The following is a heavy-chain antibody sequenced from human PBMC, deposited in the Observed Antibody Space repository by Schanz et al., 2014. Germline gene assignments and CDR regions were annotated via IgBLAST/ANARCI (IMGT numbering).Heavy chain of an antibody. J-gene: IGHJ3*02. CDR1: RYTFNTYG. D-gene: IGHD5-18*01. CDR2: ISAYTNNT. Sequence: QGQLVQSGPEVKEPGASVKVSCEASRYTFNTYGLNWVRQAPGQGLEWMGWISAYTNNTNYAQKFQDRVTMTTDTSTGTAYMELRSLRSDDTALYYCTRGGYSYALSAFDIWGQGTMVTVSS. V-gene: IGHV1-18*01. CDR3: TRGGYSYALSAFDI.